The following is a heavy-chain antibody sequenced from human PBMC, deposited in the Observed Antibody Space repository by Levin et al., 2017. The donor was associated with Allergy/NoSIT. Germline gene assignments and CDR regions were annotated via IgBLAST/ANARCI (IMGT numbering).Heavy chain of an antibody. Sequence: HPGGSLRLSCAASGFTFSSYAMSWVRQAPGKGLEWVSALSGSGDNTYYADSVKGRFTISRDNSKNTLYLQMNSLRAEDTAVYYCAKGGERKVLSGTPSGYLEVWGRGTLVTVSS. J-gene: IGHJ2*01. D-gene: IGHD1-7*01. V-gene: IGHV3-23*01. CDR1: GFTFSSYA. CDR2: LSGSGDNT. CDR3: AKGGERKVLSGTPSGYLEV.